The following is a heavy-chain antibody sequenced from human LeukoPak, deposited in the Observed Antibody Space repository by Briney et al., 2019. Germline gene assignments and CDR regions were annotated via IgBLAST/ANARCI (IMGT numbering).Heavy chain of an antibody. J-gene: IGHJ3*02. CDR3: HPLAYCGGDCYSDAFDI. Sequence: PGGSLRLSCAASGFTFSSYAMSWVRQAPGKGLEWVSAISGSGGSTYYADSVKGRFTISRDNSKNTLYLQMNSLRAEDTAVYYCHPLAYCGGDCYSDAFDIWGQGTMVTVSS. D-gene: IGHD2-21*02. CDR1: GFTFSSYA. V-gene: IGHV3-23*01. CDR2: ISGSGGST.